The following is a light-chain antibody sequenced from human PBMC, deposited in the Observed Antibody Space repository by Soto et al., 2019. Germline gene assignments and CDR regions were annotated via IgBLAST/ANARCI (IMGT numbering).Light chain of an antibody. Sequence: PSASASLGASVKLTCTLSSGHSNYAIAWHQQQPEKGPRYLMKLNNDGSHSKGDGIPDRFSGSSSGAERYLTISSLQSEDESDYYCQTWDTGISVVFGGGTKLTVL. CDR1: SGHSNYA. CDR2: LNNDGSH. V-gene: IGLV4-69*01. J-gene: IGLJ2*01. CDR3: QTWDTGISVV.